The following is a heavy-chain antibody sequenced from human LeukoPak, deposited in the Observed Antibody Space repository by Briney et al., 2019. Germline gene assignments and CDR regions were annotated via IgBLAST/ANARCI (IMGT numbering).Heavy chain of an antibody. CDR2: ISAGGAT. D-gene: IGHD1-26*01. Sequence: GGSLRLSCAASGFSFSTYAMTWVRQAPGRGLQWVSAISAGGATYYAGSVKGRFTISRDNSKSTLYLQMNSLRAEDTAVYYCAKIPTGRREEWFDPWGQGTLVTVSS. CDR3: AKIPTGRREEWFDP. CDR1: GFSFSTYA. J-gene: IGHJ5*02. V-gene: IGHV3-23*01.